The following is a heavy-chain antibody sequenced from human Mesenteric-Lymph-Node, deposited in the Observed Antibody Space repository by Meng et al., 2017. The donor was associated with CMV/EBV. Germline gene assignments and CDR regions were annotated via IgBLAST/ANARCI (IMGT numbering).Heavy chain of an antibody. Sequence: FSHHAISWVRQAPGQGLEWMGGILPVLGVVNYAQKFLGRVTVTADKSTSTAYMELNSLTSEDTAVYYCARDDYYRRDDSELSYAGDYWGQGTLVTVSS. CDR2: ILPVLGVV. V-gene: IGHV1-69*10. J-gene: IGHJ4*02. CDR1: FSHHA. D-gene: IGHD3-10*01. CDR3: ARDDYYRRDDSELSYAGDY.